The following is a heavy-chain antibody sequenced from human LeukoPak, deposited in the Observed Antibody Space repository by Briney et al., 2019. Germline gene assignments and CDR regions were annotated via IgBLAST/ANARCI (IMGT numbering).Heavy chain of an antibody. V-gene: IGHV1-18*01. Sequence: ASVKVSCKASGYTFTSYGISWVRQAPGQGLEWMGWISAYNGNTNYAQKLQGRVTMTTDTSTSTAYMELRSLRSDDTAVYYCARDLGYDFWSGYYLDYWGQGTLVTVPS. J-gene: IGHJ4*02. CDR2: ISAYNGNT. D-gene: IGHD3-3*01. CDR1: GYTFTSYG. CDR3: ARDLGYDFWSGYYLDY.